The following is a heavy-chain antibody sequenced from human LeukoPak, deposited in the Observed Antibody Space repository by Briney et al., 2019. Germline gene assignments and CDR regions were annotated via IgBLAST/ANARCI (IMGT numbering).Heavy chain of an antibody. Sequence: GGSLRLSCAASGFTFSNYGMHWVRQAPGKGLEWVAVIWYDGSNKYYADSVKGRLTISRDNSKNTLYLQMNSLRAEDTAVYYCARDRDGDYVDAFDIWGQGTMVTVSS. V-gene: IGHV3-33*01. D-gene: IGHD4-17*01. CDR1: GFTFSNYG. CDR2: IWYDGSNK. CDR3: ARDRDGDYVDAFDI. J-gene: IGHJ3*02.